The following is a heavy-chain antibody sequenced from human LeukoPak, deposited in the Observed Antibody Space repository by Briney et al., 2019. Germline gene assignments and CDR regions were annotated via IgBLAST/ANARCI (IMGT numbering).Heavy chain of an antibody. CDR3: AFSSYYLQGNYYYMDV. CDR1: GYTFTSYY. Sequence: PLASVKVSCKASGYTFTSYYMHWVRQAPGQGLEWMGIINPSGGSTSYAQKFQGRVTMTTDTSTNTVYMELRSLRSDDTAVYYCAFSSYYLQGNYYYMDVWGKGTTVTVSS. CDR2: INPSGGST. J-gene: IGHJ6*03. D-gene: IGHD1-26*01. V-gene: IGHV1-46*01.